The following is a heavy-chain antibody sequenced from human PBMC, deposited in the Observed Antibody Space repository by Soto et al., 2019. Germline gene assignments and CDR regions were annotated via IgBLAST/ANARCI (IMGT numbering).Heavy chain of an antibody. CDR1: GGSISSGYYY. CDR3: ASSSLYGMEV. Sequence: NPSETLSLTCSVSGGSISSGYYYWSWIRQPPGKGLEWIGNIYYSGNTYYNPSLKSRLIISIDTSKYQFSLKVGSVTAADTAVYYCASSSLYGMEVWGQGTTVTVAS. CDR2: IYYSGNT. V-gene: IGHV4-30-4*01. J-gene: IGHJ6*02.